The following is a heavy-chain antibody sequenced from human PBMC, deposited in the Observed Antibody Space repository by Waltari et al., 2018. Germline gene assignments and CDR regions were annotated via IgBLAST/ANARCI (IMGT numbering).Heavy chain of an antibody. J-gene: IGHJ3*02. Sequence: QVQLQESGPGLVKPSETLSLTCAVSGYSISSGYYWGWLRPPPGKGLEWIGSIYHSGSTYYNPSLKSRVTISVDTSKNQFSLKLSSVTAADTAVYYCARDPSYYDYIWGSYRSDAFDIWGQGTMVTVSS. CDR2: IYHSGST. CDR1: GYSISSGYY. CDR3: ARDPSYYDYIWGSYRSDAFDI. V-gene: IGHV4-38-2*02. D-gene: IGHD3-16*02.